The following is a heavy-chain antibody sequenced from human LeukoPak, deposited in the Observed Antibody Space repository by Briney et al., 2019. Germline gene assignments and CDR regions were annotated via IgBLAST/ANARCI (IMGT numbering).Heavy chain of an antibody. D-gene: IGHD6-6*01. CDR1: GGSISSSSYY. CDR2: IYYSGST. J-gene: IGHJ4*02. V-gene: IGHV4-39*07. CDR3: ARDCGYSSSPEDDY. Sequence: SETLSLTCTVSGGSISSSSYYWGWLPQPPGKGLEWIGSIYYSGSTYYNPSRKSRVTISVDTSKNQFSLKLSSVTAADTAVYYCARDCGYSSSPEDDYWGQGTLVTVSS.